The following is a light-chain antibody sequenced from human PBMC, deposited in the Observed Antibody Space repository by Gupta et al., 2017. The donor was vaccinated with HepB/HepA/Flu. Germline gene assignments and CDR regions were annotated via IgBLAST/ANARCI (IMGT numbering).Light chain of an antibody. J-gene: IGKJ4*01. V-gene: IGKV3-11*01. CDR1: QSVSSY. CDR3: QHCSTWNT. CDR2: DAS. Sequence: EIVLTQSPATLSLSPGERATLSCRASQSVSSYLAWYQQKPGQAPRLIIYDASNRAPGITARFSGRGEKKDFTHTSSSRENEACAAYYEQHCSTWNTFGRGTKLEIK.